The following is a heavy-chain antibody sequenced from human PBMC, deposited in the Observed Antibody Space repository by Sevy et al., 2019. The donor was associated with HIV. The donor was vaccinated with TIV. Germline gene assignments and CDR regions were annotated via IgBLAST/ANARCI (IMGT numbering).Heavy chain of an antibody. Sequence: GGCLRLSCAASGFTFSSYAMSWVRQAPGKGLEWVSAISGSGGSTYHADSVKGRFTISRDNSKNTLYLQMNSLRAEDMALYYCAKKPGMGSRYYYYYMDVWGKGTTVIVSS. CDR3: AKKPGMGSRYYYYYMDV. D-gene: IGHD2-8*01. V-gene: IGHV3-23*01. J-gene: IGHJ6*03. CDR2: ISGSGGST. CDR1: GFTFSSYA.